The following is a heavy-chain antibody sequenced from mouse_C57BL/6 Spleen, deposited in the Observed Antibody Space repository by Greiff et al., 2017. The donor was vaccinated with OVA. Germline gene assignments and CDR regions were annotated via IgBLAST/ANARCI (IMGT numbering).Heavy chain of an antibody. CDR3: ARRGTTMVTRAMDY. CDR1: GYTFTSYW. J-gene: IGHJ4*01. CDR2: IYPGSGST. D-gene: IGHD2-2*01. Sequence: VQLQQSGAELVKPGASVKMSCKASGYTFTSYWITWVKQRPGQGLEWIGDIYPGSGSTNYNEKFKSKATLTVDTSSSTAYMQLSSLTSADSAVYYFARRGTTMVTRAMDYWGQGTSVTVSS. V-gene: IGHV1-55*01.